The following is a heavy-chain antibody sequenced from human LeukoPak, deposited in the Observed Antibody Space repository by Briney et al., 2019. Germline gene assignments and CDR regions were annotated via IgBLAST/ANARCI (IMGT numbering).Heavy chain of an antibody. J-gene: IGHJ4*02. Sequence: PGGSLRLSCAASGFTFSTYAMSWVRQIPGRGVEWVSAISGSGGYTYYADSVKGRFTISRDNSKNTLYLQMNSLRAEDTALYYCARVRGDIAARGFIDYWGQGTLVTVSS. CDR2: ISGSGGYT. V-gene: IGHV3-23*01. D-gene: IGHD6-6*01. CDR1: GFTFSTYA. CDR3: ARVRGDIAARGFIDY.